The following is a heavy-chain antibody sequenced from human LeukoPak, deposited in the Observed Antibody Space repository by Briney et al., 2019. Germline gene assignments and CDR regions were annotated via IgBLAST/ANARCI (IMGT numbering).Heavy chain of an antibody. J-gene: IGHJ6*03. CDR1: GFTFINYA. D-gene: IGHD6-13*01. V-gene: IGHV3-48*01. CDR3: ARRGYSSSWYNLYYYYMDV. CDR2: ISKSSDAT. Sequence: GGSLRLSCAASGFTFINYAMSWVRQAPGKGLEWVSLISKSSDATYYAPSVKGRFTISRDNAKNSLYLQMNSLRAEDTAVYYCARRGYSSSWYNLYYYYMDVWGKGTTVTVSS.